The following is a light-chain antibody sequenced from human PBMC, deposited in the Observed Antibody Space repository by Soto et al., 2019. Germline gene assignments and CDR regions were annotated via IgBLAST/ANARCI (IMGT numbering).Light chain of an antibody. V-gene: IGKV1-5*03. J-gene: IGKJ2*02. Sequence: DLPMTQSPSTLSASVGDRVTIPCRASQSISSWLAWYQQKPGKAPKLLLYKASSVESGVPSRFSGSGSGTEFTLTISSLQPDDFATYYCQQYNSYWWTFGQGTKLEIK. CDR1: QSISSW. CDR2: KAS. CDR3: QQYNSYWWT.